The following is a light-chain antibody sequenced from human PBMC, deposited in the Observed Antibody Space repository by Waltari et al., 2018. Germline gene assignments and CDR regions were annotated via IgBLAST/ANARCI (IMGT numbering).Light chain of an antibody. CDR3: ASYTSSSNYV. J-gene: IGLJ1*01. V-gene: IGLV2-14*03. CDR1: RSAVGGFDF. Sequence: HSALTQPASVSGSPGQSITISCTGTRSAVGGFDFVSWYRQHPEKAPNLIIFGVTERPSGISARFSGSKSGNTASLTISGLQSDDEADYYCASYTSSSNYVFGSGTTVTV. CDR2: GVT.